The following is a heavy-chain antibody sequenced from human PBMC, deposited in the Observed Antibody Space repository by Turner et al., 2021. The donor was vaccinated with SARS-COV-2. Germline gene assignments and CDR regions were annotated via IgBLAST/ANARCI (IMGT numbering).Heavy chain of an antibody. J-gene: IGHJ5*01. CDR1: GFTFRGYA. Sequence: EVQLLESGGGLVQLGGSLRTSCAAAGFTFRGYAMSWVRQAPGKGLEWVSAIRGSGGSTYYADSVKGRFTISRDNSKNTLYLQMNSLRAEDTAVYYCAKDGYDGIYCSGGSCYSGWFDSWGQGTLVTVSS. CDR2: IRGSGGST. CDR3: AKDGYDGIYCSGGSCYSGWFDS. V-gene: IGHV3-23*01. D-gene: IGHD2-15*01.